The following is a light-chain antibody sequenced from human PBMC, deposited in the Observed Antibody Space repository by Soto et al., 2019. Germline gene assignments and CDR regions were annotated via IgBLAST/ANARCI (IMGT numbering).Light chain of an antibody. J-gene: IGKJ5*01. V-gene: IGKV3-20*01. CDR3: QQYGGSSWII. CDR1: QSVSSSY. CDR2: GAS. Sequence: ETVLTQSPGTLSLSPGERVTLSCRTSQSVSSSYLAWYQQKPGQAPRLLMYGASNRASGIPDRFSGSGSGTDFTLTISRLEPEDFTVYYCQQYGGSSWIIFGQGTRLEIK.